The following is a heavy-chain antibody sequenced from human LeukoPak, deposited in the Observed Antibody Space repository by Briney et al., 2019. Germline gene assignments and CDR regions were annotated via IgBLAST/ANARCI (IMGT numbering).Heavy chain of an antibody. Sequence: PGGSLRLSCAASGFTFSSYWMSWVRQAPGKGLEWVANLKQDGSEKYYVDSVKGRFTISRDNAKNSLYLQMNSLRAEDTAVYYCARGRIAAAGKRSYYFDYWGQGTLVTVSS. D-gene: IGHD6-13*01. CDR1: GFTFSSYW. CDR2: LKQDGSEK. CDR3: ARGRIAAAGKRSYYFDY. J-gene: IGHJ4*02. V-gene: IGHV3-7*01.